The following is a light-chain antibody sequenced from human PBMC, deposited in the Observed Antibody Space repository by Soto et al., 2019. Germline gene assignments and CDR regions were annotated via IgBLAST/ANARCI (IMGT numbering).Light chain of an antibody. CDR3: KQYNSWLWT. J-gene: IGKJ1*01. V-gene: IGKV3-15*01. CDR1: QSVSSK. Sequence: EIVMTHSPATLSVSPWEVATLSCRASQSVSSKLAWYQQKPGQAPRLLIYGASTRATGIPARFSGSGSGTEFTLIISSLQSEDSAVYYCKQYNSWLWTFGQGTKVDNK. CDR2: GAS.